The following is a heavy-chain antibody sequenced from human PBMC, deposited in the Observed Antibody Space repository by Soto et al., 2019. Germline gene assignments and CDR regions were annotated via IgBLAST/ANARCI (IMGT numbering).Heavy chain of an antibody. CDR2: IYYSGST. D-gene: IGHD2-15*01. CDR1: GGSISSGGYY. Sequence: QVQLQESGPGLVKPSQTLSLTCTVSGGSISSGGYYWSWIRQHPGKGLEWIGYIYYSGSTYYNPSLKSRVTISVDTSKNQFSLKLSSVTAADTAVYYCARWGYCSGGSCPDFDYWGQGTLVTVSS. J-gene: IGHJ4*02. V-gene: IGHV4-31*03. CDR3: ARWGYCSGGSCPDFDY.